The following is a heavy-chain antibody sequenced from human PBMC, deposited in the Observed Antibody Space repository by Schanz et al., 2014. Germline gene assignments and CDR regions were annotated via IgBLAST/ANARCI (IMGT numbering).Heavy chain of an antibody. CDR1: GYTFTSYG. CDR2: MNPKTGNT. D-gene: IGHD5-12*01. V-gene: IGHV1-8*02. CDR3: ARWIGGYGANNYFDY. J-gene: IGHJ4*02. Sequence: QVQLVQSGAEVKKPGASVKVSCKASGYTFTSYGINWVRQATGQGLEWMGWMNPKTGNTDHAQKFQSGVSMACDTSTSAAYLDLSRLRSEDTGVYSCARWIGGYGANNYFDYWGQGTLVTVSS.